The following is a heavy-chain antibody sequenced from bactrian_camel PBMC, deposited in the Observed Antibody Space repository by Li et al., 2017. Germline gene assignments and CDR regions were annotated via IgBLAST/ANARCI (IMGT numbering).Heavy chain of an antibody. CDR1: GTTNC. Sequence: HVQLVESGGGSVQPGGSLRLSCSASGTTNCMAWFRQAPGKEREGVAALYGGGGSTDYTDSVKGRFTISQDNAKNTVYLQMNSLKPEDTAMYYCAATMGTRSAGTILPRDFPYWGQGTQVTVS. D-gene: IGHD6*01. CDR3: AATMGTRSAGTILPRDFPY. V-gene: IGHV3S54*01. J-gene: IGHJ4*01. CDR2: LYGGGGST.